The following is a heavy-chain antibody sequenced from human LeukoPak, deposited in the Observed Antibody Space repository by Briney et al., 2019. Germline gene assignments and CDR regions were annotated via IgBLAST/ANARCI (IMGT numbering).Heavy chain of an antibody. CDR2: ISHSGST. Sequence: SETLSLTRTVSGASIDGTNWWSWVRQSPGEGLVWIAEISHSGSTNYNPSLESRVTISVDKSKNQFSLNMNSVTAADTAMYYCTSRFRLAHFDYWGQGALVTVSS. J-gene: IGHJ4*02. V-gene: IGHV4-4*02. CDR3: TSRFRLAHFDY. CDR1: GASIDGTNW. D-gene: IGHD3-9*01.